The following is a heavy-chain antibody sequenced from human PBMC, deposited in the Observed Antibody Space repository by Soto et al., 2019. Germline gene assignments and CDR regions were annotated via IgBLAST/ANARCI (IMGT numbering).Heavy chain of an antibody. CDR3: ARSCDGDANYYYYYMDV. CDR2: INHSGST. D-gene: IGHD4-17*01. V-gene: IGHV4-34*01. CDR1: GGSFSGYY. Sequence: QVQLQQWGAGLLKPSETLSLTCAVYGGSFSGYYWSWIRQPPGKGLEWIGEINHSGSTNYNPSLKSRVTMSVDTSKNQFSLKLSSVTAADTAVYYCARSCDGDANYYYYYMDVWGKGTTVTVSS. J-gene: IGHJ6*03.